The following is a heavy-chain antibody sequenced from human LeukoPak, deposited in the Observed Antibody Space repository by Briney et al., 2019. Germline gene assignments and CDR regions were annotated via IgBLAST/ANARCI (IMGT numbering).Heavy chain of an antibody. J-gene: IGHJ5*02. CDR3: ARDHGEVVTTWWFDP. Sequence: GVSLRLSCAASGFTFSSYGMHWVRQAPGKGLEWVAVIWYDGSNKYYADSVKGRFTISRDNSKNTLYLRMNSLRAEDTAVYYCARDHGEVVTTWWFDPWGQGTLVTVSS. V-gene: IGHV3-33*01. D-gene: IGHD2-21*02. CDR2: IWYDGSNK. CDR1: GFTFSSYG.